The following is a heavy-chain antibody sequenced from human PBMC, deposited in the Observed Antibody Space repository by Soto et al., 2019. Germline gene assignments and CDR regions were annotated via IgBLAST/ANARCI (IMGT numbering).Heavy chain of an antibody. Sequence: EVQLLESGGGLGQGGGSLRLSCAASGFTFSSYTMNWVPQAPGKGLEWASLTCARGGSTYYADSVKGRFTISRDNSKNTLYLQMNSLRAEDTGVYYCARDPPNDKTQLDYGMDVWGQGTAVTVSS. V-gene: IGHV3-23*01. CDR2: TCARGGST. J-gene: IGHJ6*02. CDR3: ARDPPNDKTQLDYGMDV. D-gene: IGHD2-2*01. CDR1: GFTFSSYT.